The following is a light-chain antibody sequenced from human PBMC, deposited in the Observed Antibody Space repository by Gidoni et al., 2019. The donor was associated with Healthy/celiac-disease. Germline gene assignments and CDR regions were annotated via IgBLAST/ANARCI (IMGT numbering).Light chain of an antibody. CDR3: MQALQTPRT. CDR1: QSLLHSNGYNY. CDR2: LGS. V-gene: IGKV2-28*01. J-gene: IGKJ1*01. Sequence: VMPQCQVSLPVTPGEPASISCRSSQSLLHSNGYNYLDWYLQKPGQSPQLLIYLGSNRASGVPDRFSGSGSGTDFTLKITRVEAEDVGVYYCMQALQTPRTFXQXTKVEIK.